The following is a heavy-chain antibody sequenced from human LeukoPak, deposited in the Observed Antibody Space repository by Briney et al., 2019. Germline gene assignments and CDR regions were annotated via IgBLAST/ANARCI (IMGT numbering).Heavy chain of an antibody. D-gene: IGHD6-6*01. CDR2: SNFYGCST. CDR3: ARSSSIAARYFDY. CDR1: ACIFSNYA. J-gene: IGHJ4*02. Sequence: GSLTLSCAATACIFSNYAINGLGQPPAKGLEWVSRSNFYGCSTYYADSVKGRFTISRDKSKNTLYLQMSSLRAEDTAVYYCARSSSIAARYFDYWGQGTLVTVSS. V-gene: IGHV3-NL1*01.